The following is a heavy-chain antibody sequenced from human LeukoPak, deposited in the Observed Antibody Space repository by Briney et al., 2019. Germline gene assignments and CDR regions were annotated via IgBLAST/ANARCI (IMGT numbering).Heavy chain of an antibody. CDR2: ISYDGNNQ. Sequence: SGTSLRLSCAVSGFAFSSLAMHWVRQAPGKGLEWVAFISYDGNNQYYADSVKGRFTISRDNSKNTLYLQMNSLRAEDTAVYYCARDGSSWSRWGYFDYWGQGTLVTVSS. CDR1: GFAFSSLA. V-gene: IGHV3-30-3*01. J-gene: IGHJ4*02. CDR3: ARDGSSWSRWGYFDY. D-gene: IGHD6-13*01.